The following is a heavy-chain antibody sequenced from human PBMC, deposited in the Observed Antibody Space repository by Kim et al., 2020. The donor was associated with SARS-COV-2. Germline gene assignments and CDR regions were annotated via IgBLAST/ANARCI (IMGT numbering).Heavy chain of an antibody. CDR3: AIVVVAAQRYYYGMDV. J-gene: IGHJ6*02. Sequence: KFQGRVTITADKSTSTAYMELSSLRSEDTAVYYCAIVVVAAQRYYYGMDVWGQGTTVTVSS. D-gene: IGHD2-15*01. V-gene: IGHV1-69*04.